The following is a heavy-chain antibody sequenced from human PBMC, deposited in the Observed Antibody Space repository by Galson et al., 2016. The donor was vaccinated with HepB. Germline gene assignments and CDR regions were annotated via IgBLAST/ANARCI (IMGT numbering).Heavy chain of an antibody. CDR1: GFIFRSYA. Sequence: SLRLSCADSGFIFRSYAMNWVRQAPGKGLEWVALISYDGSNKYFADSVKGRFTIFRDISKNTLYLQMNSLRVEDTAVYYCASYSTSRSYHFDYWGQGTLVTVSS. CDR3: ASYSTSRSYHFDY. V-gene: IGHV3-30*04. CDR2: ISYDGSNK. D-gene: IGHD2/OR15-2a*01. J-gene: IGHJ4*02.